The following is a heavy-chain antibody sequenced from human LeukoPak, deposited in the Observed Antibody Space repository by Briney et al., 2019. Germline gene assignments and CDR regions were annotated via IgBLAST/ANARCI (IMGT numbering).Heavy chain of an antibody. CDR1: VYTFTGYY. CDR2: INPNSGGT. Sequence: ASVKVSSTASVYTFTGYYIQCVRQAPGQGLEWMGWINPNSGGTNYAQKFQGRVTMTRDTSISTAYMELRRLRSDDRAVYYCARGPPTIVVVITTGDFDSWGQGTLVTVSS. J-gene: IGHJ4*02. D-gene: IGHD3-22*01. CDR3: ARGPPTIVVVITTGDFDS. V-gene: IGHV1-2*02.